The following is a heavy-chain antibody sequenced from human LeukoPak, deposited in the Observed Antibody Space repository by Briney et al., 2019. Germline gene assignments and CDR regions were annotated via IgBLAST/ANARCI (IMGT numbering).Heavy chain of an antibody. CDR1: GYSFTSYW. Sequence: GESLKISCKGSGYSFTSYWIAWVRQMPEKGLEWMGIIYPGDSDARYSPSFQGQVTISADKSISTAYLQWSSLKASDTAMYYCAKLSSGWYKDAFEIWGQGTMVTVSS. CDR2: IYPGDSDA. CDR3: AKLSSGWYKDAFEI. V-gene: IGHV5-51*01. D-gene: IGHD6-19*01. J-gene: IGHJ3*02.